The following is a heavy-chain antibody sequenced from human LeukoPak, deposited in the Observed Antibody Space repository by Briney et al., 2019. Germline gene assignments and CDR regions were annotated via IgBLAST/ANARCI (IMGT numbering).Heavy chain of an antibody. CDR2: IHYSGNT. D-gene: IGHD2-2*01. Sequence: SETLSLTWTVSGGSISSYHWSWIRQPPGKGLEWIGYIHYSGNTNYNPSLRSRVTISVDTSKNQFSLRLSSVTAADTAVYYCARARLGGIVVVPAGSEGRYWFGPWGQGTLVTVSS. V-gene: IGHV4-59*01. CDR3: ARARLGGIVVVPAGSEGRYWFGP. J-gene: IGHJ5*02. CDR1: GGSISSYH.